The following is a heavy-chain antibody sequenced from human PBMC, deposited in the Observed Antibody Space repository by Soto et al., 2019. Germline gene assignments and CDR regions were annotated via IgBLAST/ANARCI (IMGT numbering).Heavy chain of an antibody. CDR3: ARALILTGYYIHDAFDI. CDR2: IYYSGST. CDR1: GGSISSYY. V-gene: IGHV4-59*01. D-gene: IGHD3-9*01. J-gene: IGHJ3*02. Sequence: QVQLQESGPGLVKLSETLYLTCTVSGGSISSYYGSWIRQPPGKGLEWIGYIYYSGSTNYNPSLKSRVTISVDTSKNQFSLKLSSVTAADTAVYYCARALILTGYYIHDAFDIWGQGTMVTVSS.